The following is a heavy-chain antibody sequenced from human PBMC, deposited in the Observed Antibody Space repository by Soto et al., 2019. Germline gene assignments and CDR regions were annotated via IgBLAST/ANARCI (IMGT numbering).Heavy chain of an antibody. D-gene: IGHD4-17*01. Sequence: PGWALRLSCAASGFTFSAYNMNWVRQPPGKGLEWVSSITSSSSSIYYADSLKGRFTISRDNAKNSLYLQMNSLRAEDTAVYYCASHYGDNGWFDPWGQGTLVTGSS. CDR2: ITSSSSSI. J-gene: IGHJ5*02. CDR3: ASHYGDNGWFDP. CDR1: GFTFSAYN. V-gene: IGHV3-21*06.